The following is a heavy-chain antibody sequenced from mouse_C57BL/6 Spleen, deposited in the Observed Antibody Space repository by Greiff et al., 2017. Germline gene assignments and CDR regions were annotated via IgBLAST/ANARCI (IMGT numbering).Heavy chain of an antibody. V-gene: IGHV3-6*01. CDR3: ATYSSWFAY. D-gene: IGHD2-12*01. CDR1: GYSITSGYY. CDR2: ISYDGSN. J-gene: IGHJ3*01. Sequence: VQLQQSGPGLVKPSQSLSLTCSVTGYSITSGYYWNWIRQFPGNKLEWMGYISYDGSNNYNPSLKNRISITRDTSKNQFFLKLNSVTTEDTATYVCATYSSWFAYWGQGTLVTVSA.